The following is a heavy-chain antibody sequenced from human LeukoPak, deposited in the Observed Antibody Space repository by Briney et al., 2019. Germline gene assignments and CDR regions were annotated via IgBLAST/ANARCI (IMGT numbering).Heavy chain of an antibody. CDR2: IYYSGST. J-gene: IGHJ4*02. D-gene: IGHD5-12*01. Sequence: SETLSLTCTVSGGSISSSSYFWGWIRQPPGKGLEWIGSIYYSGSTYYNPSLESRVTISVDTSKNQFSLKLNSVTAADTAVYYCARHGGLKYGGCEKRFDYWGQGTLVTVSS. V-gene: IGHV4-39*01. CDR1: GGSISSSSYF. CDR3: ARHGGLKYGGCEKRFDY.